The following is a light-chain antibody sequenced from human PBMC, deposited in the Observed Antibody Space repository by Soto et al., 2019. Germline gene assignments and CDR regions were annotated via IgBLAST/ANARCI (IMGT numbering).Light chain of an antibody. CDR2: SIN. V-gene: IGLV1-44*01. J-gene: IGLJ6*01. Sequence: QSVMSLPPAVSATPGQRVTISCSGRSSNIGRGNVNWYQQVPGTAPKLLVYSINQRPSGVPDRFSGSKSGTSASLAITGLQYEDEADYSGSPFGATENCYVLGNGNQGTVL. CDR3: SPFGATENCYV. CDR1: SSNIGRGN.